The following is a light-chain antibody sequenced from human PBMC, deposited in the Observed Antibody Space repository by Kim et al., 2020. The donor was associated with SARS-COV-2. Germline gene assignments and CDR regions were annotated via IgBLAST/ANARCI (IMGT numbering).Light chain of an antibody. V-gene: IGLV1-40*01. CDR2: GNS. CDR3: QSYDSSLSGSV. J-gene: IGLJ3*02. Sequence: QPPSVSGAPGQRVTISCTGSSSNIGAGYDVHWYQQLPGTAPKLLIYGNSNRPSGVPDRFSGSKSGTSASLAITGLQAEDEADYYCQSYDSSLSGSVFGGGTKVTVL. CDR1: SSNIGAGYD.